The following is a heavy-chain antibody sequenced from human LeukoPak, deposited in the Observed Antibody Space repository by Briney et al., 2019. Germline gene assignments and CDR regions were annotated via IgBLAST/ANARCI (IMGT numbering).Heavy chain of an antibody. CDR2: ISYSGTT. D-gene: IGHD4-17*01. CDR3: ARRRGLDYGN. V-gene: IGHV4-59*08. J-gene: IGHJ4*02. Sequence: PSETLSLTCTVSGGSISSYYWSWIRQPPGKGLEWIGYISYSGTTNYNPSLKSRVTISVDTSKNQFSLKLSSVTAADTAVYFCARRRGLDYGNWGQGTLVTVSS. CDR1: GGSISSYY.